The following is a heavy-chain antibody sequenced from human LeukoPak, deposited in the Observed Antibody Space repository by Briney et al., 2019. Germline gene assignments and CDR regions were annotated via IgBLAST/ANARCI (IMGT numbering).Heavy chain of an antibody. Sequence: PSETLSLTCAVYGGSFTDYYWSWIRQPPGKGLEWIGEVNHNGGTNYNPSLKSRVTISMDTSKNQFSLELTSVTAADTAIYYCARVASSGYLAYWGQGTLVTVSS. CDR3: ARVASSGYLAY. V-gene: IGHV4-34*01. CDR1: GGSFTDYY. J-gene: IGHJ4*02. CDR2: VNHNGGT. D-gene: IGHD3-22*01.